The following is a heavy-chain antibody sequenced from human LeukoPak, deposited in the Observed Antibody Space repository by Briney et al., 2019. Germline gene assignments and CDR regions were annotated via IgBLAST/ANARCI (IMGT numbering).Heavy chain of an antibody. CDR2: ISAYNGNT. J-gene: IGHJ5*02. D-gene: IGHD3-16*01. Sequence: GASVKVSCKASGYTFTSYGVSWVRQAPGQGLEWMGWISAYNGNTNYAQKLQGRVTMTRDTSISTAYMELSRLRSDDTAVYYCAREGQRYDYVWGSQNYNWFDPWGQGTLVTVSS. V-gene: IGHV1-18*01. CDR1: GYTFTSYG. CDR3: AREGQRYDYVWGSQNYNWFDP.